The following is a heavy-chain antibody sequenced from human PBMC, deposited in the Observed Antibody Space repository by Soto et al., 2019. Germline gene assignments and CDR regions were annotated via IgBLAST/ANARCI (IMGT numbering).Heavy chain of an antibody. D-gene: IGHD2-15*01. Sequence: LRLSCAASGFTFSSYSMNWVRQAPGKGLEWVSSISSSSSYIYYADSVKGRFTISRDNAKNSLYLQMNSLRAEDTAVYYCARKPGYCSGGSCYSDAFDIWGQGTMVTVSS. CDR2: ISSSSSYI. V-gene: IGHV3-21*01. CDR1: GFTFSSYS. CDR3: ARKPGYCSGGSCYSDAFDI. J-gene: IGHJ3*02.